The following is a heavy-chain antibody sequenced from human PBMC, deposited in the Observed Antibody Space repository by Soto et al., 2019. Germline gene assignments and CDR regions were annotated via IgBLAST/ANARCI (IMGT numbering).Heavy chain of an antibody. CDR1: DDSFGGAEYY. Sequence: VLLQESGPGLLRPSETLSLTCTVSDDSFGGAEYYWSWIRQPLGKGPEWIGYTYYNGDTKYNPALRSRVTMSEDTSKNQFSLRLSSVTAADTAVYFCARGPAYIDGWRTFDLWGRGILVTVSS. D-gene: IGHD6-19*01. CDR2: TYYNGDT. CDR3: ARGPAYIDGWRTFDL. V-gene: IGHV4-61*08. J-gene: IGHJ4*02.